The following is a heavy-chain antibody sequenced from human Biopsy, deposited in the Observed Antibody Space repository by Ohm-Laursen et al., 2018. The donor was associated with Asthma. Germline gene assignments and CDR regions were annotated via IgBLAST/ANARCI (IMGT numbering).Heavy chain of an antibody. CDR3: ASYEVVTSILPLDV. CDR2: ISSDGSNK. J-gene: IGHJ6*02. CDR1: GFTFSRYG. V-gene: IGHV3-30*03. D-gene: IGHD2-21*02. Sequence: SLRLSCAASGFTFSRYGMRWIRQAPGKGLERVAVISSDGSNKYYGDSVQGRFTISRDNSKNTLYLQMNSLRAEDTAVYYCASYEVVTSILPLDVWGQGTTVTVSS.